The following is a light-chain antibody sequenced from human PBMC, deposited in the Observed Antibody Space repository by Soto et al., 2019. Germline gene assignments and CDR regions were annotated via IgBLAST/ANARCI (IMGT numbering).Light chain of an antibody. CDR3: QHSYSTLWT. CDR2: DAS. CDR1: QSVSSY. V-gene: IGKV3-11*01. J-gene: IGKJ1*01. Sequence: EIVLTQSPATLSLSPGERATLSCRASQSVSSYLAWYQQKPGQAPRLLIYDASNRATGIPARFSGSGSGTDFTLTISSLEPEDFAVYYCQHSYSTLWTFGQGTKVEIK.